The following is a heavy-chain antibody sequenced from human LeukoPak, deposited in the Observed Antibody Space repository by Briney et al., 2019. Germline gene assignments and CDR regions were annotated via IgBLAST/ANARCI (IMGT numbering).Heavy chain of an antibody. CDR3: ARDTDSCGYGNWLDP. CDR2: IYYSGST. D-gene: IGHD3-22*01. Sequence: SETLSLTCTVSGASISSGDYYWSWIRQPPGKGLEWIGYIYYSGSTYYNPSLKSRVTISVDTSKNQFSLKLNSVTAADTAVYYCARDTDSCGYGNWLDPWGQGTLVTVSS. J-gene: IGHJ5*02. CDR1: GASISSGDYY. V-gene: IGHV4-30-4*01.